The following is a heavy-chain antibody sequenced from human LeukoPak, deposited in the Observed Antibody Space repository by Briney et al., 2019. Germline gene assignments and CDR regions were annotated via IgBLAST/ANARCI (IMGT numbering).Heavy chain of an antibody. D-gene: IGHD2-2*01. CDR2: IYPGDSDT. CDR3: ARGIVVAGGYMDV. CDR1: GYSFTSYW. V-gene: IGHV5-51*01. Sequence: GESLKISCKGSGYSFTSYWIGWVRQMPGKGLEWMGIIYPGDSDTRYCPSFQGQVTVSADKSISTAYLQWSSLKASDTAMYYCARGIVVAGGYMDVWGKGTTVTVSS. J-gene: IGHJ6*03.